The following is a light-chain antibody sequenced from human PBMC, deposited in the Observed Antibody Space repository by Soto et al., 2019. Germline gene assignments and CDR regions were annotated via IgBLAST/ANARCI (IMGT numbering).Light chain of an antibody. CDR3: QQYNDRPT. Sequence: EIVMTQSPATLSVSPGERAILSCRASQSVGTYLAWYKQRPGQAPRLVISGASVRATGVPARLRGSGSGTEFTLTISGLQSEDFAVYYCQQYNDRPTFGHGTKVDIK. V-gene: IGKV3-15*01. J-gene: IGKJ1*01. CDR2: GAS. CDR1: QSVGTY.